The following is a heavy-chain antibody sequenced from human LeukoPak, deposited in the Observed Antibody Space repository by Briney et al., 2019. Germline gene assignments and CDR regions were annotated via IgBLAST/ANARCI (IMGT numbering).Heavy chain of an antibody. CDR2: INPNSGVT. CDR1: GYVFTNYG. CDR3: ARSKFQLLFSGQYFQH. J-gene: IGHJ1*01. V-gene: IGHV1-2*02. Sequence: ASVKVSCKASGYVFTNYGVGWVQQAPGQGLEWLGWINPNSGVTNYAQKFQGRVTMTRDTSISTAYMELSRLTSDDTAVYYCARSKFQLLFSGQYFQHWGQSTLVTVSS. D-gene: IGHD2-2*01.